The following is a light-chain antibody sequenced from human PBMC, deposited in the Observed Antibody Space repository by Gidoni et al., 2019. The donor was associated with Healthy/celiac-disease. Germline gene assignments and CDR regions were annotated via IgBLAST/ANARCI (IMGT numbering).Light chain of an antibody. V-gene: IGLV2-8*01. CDR3: SSYGGSSNLV. J-gene: IGLJ3*02. Sequence: QSALTQPPSASGSLGQSVTISCTGTSSDVGGYNYVSWYQYHPGKAPELIIYEVSKRPSGVPDRFSGSKSGNTASLTVSGLQAEDEADYYCSSYGGSSNLVFGGGTKLTV. CDR1: SSDVGGYNY. CDR2: EVS.